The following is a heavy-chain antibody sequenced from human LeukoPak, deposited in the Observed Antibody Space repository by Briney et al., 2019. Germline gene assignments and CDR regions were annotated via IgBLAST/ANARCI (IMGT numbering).Heavy chain of an antibody. Sequence: GGSLRLSCAASGFTFSSYAMHWVRQAPGKGLEWVALISYDGGNKYSADSVKGRFTISRDNSKNTLYLQMNSLRAEDTAVYYCARDGRRGDSLDYWGQGTLVTVSS. CDR1: GFTFSSYA. V-gene: IGHV3-30*04. D-gene: IGHD2-21*02. CDR3: ARDGRRGDSLDY. CDR2: ISYDGGNK. J-gene: IGHJ4*02.